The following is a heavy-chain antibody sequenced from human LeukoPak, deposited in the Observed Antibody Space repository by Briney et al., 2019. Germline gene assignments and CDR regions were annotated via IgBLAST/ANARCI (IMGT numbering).Heavy chain of an antibody. CDR2: ISYTGNT. Sequence: SETLSLTCTVSGGSISPYFRSWIRQPPGKGLEWIGYISYTGNTNYNPSLKSRVTTSVDTSKNQFSLQLTSVTAADTAVYYCARDDYRGVTNFDPWGQGTLVTVSS. D-gene: IGHD3-10*01. V-gene: IGHV4-59*01. CDR1: GGSISPYF. J-gene: IGHJ5*02. CDR3: ARDDYRGVTNFDP.